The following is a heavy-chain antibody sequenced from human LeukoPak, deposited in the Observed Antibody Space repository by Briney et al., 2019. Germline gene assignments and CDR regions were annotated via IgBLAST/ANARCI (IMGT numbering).Heavy chain of an antibody. V-gene: IGHV3-30*04. CDR2: ISYDGSNK. D-gene: IGHD6-13*01. CDR3: ARDLVYSSSWYSGFDP. J-gene: IGHJ5*02. CDR1: GFTFSSYA. Sequence: GRSLRLSCAASGFTFSSYAMHWVRQAPGKGLEWVAVISYDGSNKYYADSVKGRFTISRDNSKNTLYLQMNSLRAEDTAVYYCARDLVYSSSWYSGFDPWGQGTPVAVSS.